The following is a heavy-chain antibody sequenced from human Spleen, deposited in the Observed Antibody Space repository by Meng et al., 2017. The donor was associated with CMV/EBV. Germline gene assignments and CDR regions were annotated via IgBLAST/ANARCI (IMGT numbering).Heavy chain of an antibody. CDR1: GGSFSGYY. V-gene: IGHV4-34*01. D-gene: IGHD3-3*01. CDR2: INHSGST. J-gene: IGHJ6*02. CDR3: ARGRNFWSGYRVGYGMDV. Sequence: SVTLSLTCAVYGGSFSGYYWSWIRQPPGKGLEWIGQINHSGSTNYNPSLKSRVTISVDTSKNQFSLKLSSVTAADTAVYYCARGRNFWSGYRVGYGMDVWGQGTTVTVSS.